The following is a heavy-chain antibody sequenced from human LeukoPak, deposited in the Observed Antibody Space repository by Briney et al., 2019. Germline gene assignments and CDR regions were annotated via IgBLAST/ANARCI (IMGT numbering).Heavy chain of an antibody. CDR2: ISGSGDST. CDR1: GFTFSSYA. J-gene: IGHJ4*02. Sequence: PGGSLRLSCAASGFTFSSYAMSWVRQAPGKGLEWVSGISGSGDSTYYADSVKGRFTISRDNSKNTLYLQMNSLRAEDTAVYYCAKDRIAAAGTIPYFDYWGQGTLVTVSS. V-gene: IGHV3-23*01. CDR3: AKDRIAAAGTIPYFDY. D-gene: IGHD6-13*01.